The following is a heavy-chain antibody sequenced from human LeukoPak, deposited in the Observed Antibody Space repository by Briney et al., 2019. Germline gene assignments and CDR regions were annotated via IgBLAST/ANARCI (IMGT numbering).Heavy chain of an antibody. Sequence: PGGSLRLSCAASGFTFSAYAMAWVRQAPGKGLECVSHITTGGSSTFHADSVKGRFTISRDNAKNSLYLQMSSLRAEDTAVYYCARGVTSSGWYPWSWGQGTLVTVSS. J-gene: IGHJ5*02. CDR1: GFTFSAYA. CDR3: ARGVTSSGWYPWS. CDR2: ITTGGSST. V-gene: IGHV3-48*04. D-gene: IGHD6-19*01.